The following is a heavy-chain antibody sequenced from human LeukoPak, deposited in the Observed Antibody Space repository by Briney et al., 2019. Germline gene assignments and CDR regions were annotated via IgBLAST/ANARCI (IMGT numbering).Heavy chain of an antibody. CDR2: IYYTGTI. V-gene: IGHV4-39*07. D-gene: IGHD5-12*01. J-gene: IGHJ4*02. CDR3: ARLTGYDWESSFDY. CDR1: GGSISSPSYY. Sequence: PSETLSLTCTVSGGSISSPSYYWGWIRQPPGKGLEWLANIYYTGTIYYNPSLRSRVIMSLDTSKNQFSLKVYSVTAADTAVYFCARLTGYDWESSFDYWGQGTLVTVSS.